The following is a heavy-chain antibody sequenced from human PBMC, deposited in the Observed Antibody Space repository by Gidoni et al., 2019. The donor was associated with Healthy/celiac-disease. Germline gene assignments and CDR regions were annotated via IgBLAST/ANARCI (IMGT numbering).Heavy chain of an antibody. Sequence: QVQLVESGGGLVKPGGSLSLSCAASGFTFSDYYMSWIRQAPGKGLEWVSFIGSSGYSINYPGSWEGRFTISRDNAKNSLYLQMNSLRAEDTAVYYCVRVDYGLLDYWGQGTLVTVSS. D-gene: IGHD4-17*01. CDR2: IGSSGYSI. J-gene: IGHJ4*02. CDR3: VRVDYGLLDY. V-gene: IGHV3-11*01. CDR1: GFTFSDYY.